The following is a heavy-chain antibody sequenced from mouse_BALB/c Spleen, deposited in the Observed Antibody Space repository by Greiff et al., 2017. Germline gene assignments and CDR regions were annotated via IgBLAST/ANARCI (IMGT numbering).Heavy chain of an antibody. Sequence: QVQLQQSGAELMKPGASVKISCKATGYTFSSYWIAWVRQTPGHGLEWIGEILPGSGSTNYNEKFKGKATFTADTSSNTAYMQLSSLTSEDSAVDYCARGGEDYAMDYWGQGTSVTVSS. CDR2: ILPGSGST. J-gene: IGHJ4*01. CDR1: GYTFSSYW. CDR3: ARGGEDYAMDY. V-gene: IGHV1-9*01.